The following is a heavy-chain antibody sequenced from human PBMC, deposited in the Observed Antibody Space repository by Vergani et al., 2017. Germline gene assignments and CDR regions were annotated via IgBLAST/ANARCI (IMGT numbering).Heavy chain of an antibody. CDR3: ARGLRYCDWLAFDP. D-gene: IGHD3-9*01. V-gene: IGHV3-53*02. CDR2: IYSGGST. CDR1: GFTVSSNY. J-gene: IGHJ5*02. Sequence: EVQLVETGGGLIQPGGSLRLSCAASGFTVSSNYMSWVRQAPGKGLEWVSVIYSGGSTYYADSVKGRFTISRDNSKNTLYLQMNSLRAEDTAVYYCARGLRYCDWLAFDPWGQGTLVTVSS.